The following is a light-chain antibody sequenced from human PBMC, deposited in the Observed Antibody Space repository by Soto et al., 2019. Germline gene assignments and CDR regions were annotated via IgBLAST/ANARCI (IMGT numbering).Light chain of an antibody. V-gene: IGLV2-8*01. CDR3: SSYAGSNNYV. CDR1: SSDVGGYNY. J-gene: IGLJ1*01. CDR2: DVS. Sequence: LTQPPSASGSPGQSVTISCTGTSSDVGGYNYVSWYQQHPGKAPKLMIYDVSKRPSGVPDRFSGSKSGNAASLTVSGLQAEDEADYYSSSYAGSNNYVFGTGTRSPS.